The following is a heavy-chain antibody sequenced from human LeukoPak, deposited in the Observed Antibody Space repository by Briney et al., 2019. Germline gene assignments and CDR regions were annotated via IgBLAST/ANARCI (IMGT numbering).Heavy chain of an antibody. V-gene: IGHV3-23*01. J-gene: IGHJ4*02. CDR2: ISDSGTRP. CDR1: GFTFSSYG. D-gene: IGHD3-16*01. Sequence: GGSLRLSCAGSGFTFSSYGMNWVSQAPGKGLEWISGISDSGTRPYYAGSVKGRFTISRDNSQSTLYLEMNSLRAEDTAIYYCAKKSCAANYCQMDLDCWGQGTLVTVSS. CDR3: AKKSCAANYCQMDLDC.